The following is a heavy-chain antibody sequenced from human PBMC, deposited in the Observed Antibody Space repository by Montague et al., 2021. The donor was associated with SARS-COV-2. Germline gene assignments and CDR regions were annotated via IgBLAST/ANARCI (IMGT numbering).Heavy chain of an antibody. V-gene: IGHV4-34*01. CDR2: INHSGST. J-gene: IGHJ6*04. Sequence: SETLSLTCAVYGGSFSGYYWSWIRQPPGKGLEWIGEINHSGSTNYNPSLKSRVTISVDTSKNQFSLKLSSVTAADTAVYYCARGSGVYYYYYYGMDVWGKGATVTVSS. CDR3: ARGSGVYYYYYYGMDV. D-gene: IGHD3-10*01. CDR1: GGSFSGYY.